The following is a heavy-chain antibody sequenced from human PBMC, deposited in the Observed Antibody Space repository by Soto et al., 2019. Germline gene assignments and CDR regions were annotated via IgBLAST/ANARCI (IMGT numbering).Heavy chain of an antibody. CDR2: IYPGDSDT. Sequence: GESLKISCKGSGYSFTSYWIGWVRQMPGKGLEWMGIIYPGDSDTKYSPSFQGHVTISADKSITTAYLQWSSLKASDTAMYYCGRNHIYGTSTALIYYYCMDFWGQGTTVTVSS. V-gene: IGHV5-51*01. CDR3: GRNHIYGTSTALIYYYCMDF. CDR1: GYSFTSYW. J-gene: IGHJ6*02. D-gene: IGHD2-2*01.